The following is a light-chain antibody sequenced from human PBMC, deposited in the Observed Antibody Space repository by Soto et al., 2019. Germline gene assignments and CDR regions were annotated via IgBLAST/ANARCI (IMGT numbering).Light chain of an antibody. Sequence: EVVLTQSPATLSLSPGERATLSFRASQSVSSTYLAWYQQQPGQAPRLLMSGTSNRATGTPDRFSGSGSGTDFTLTISRLEPEDFAVYYCHQYGSPPITFGQGTRLEI. CDR2: GTS. CDR3: HQYGSPPIT. V-gene: IGKV3-20*01. J-gene: IGKJ5*01. CDR1: QSVSSTY.